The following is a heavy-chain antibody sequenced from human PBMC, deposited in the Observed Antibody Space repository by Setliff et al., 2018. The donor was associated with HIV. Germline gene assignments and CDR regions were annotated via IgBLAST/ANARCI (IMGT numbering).Heavy chain of an antibody. J-gene: IGHJ6*02. CDR1: AYSFTTFW. CDR3: ARQTVHTTHSLDFGSTTREYYYGMDV. V-gene: IGHV5-51*01. CDR2: IYPGDSDT. Sequence: PGESLKISCKGSAYSFTTFWIAWVRQMPGKGLEWMGIIYPGDSDTTYSPSFQGQVTISVDKSISTAYLQWSSLKASDSAMYYCARQTVHTTHSLDFGSTTREYYYGMDVWGQGTTVTV. D-gene: IGHD1-1*01.